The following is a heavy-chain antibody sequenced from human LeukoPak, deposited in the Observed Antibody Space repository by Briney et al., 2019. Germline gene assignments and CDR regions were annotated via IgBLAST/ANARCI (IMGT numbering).Heavy chain of an antibody. J-gene: IGHJ6*02. Sequence: ASVKVPCKASGGTFSSYAISWVRQAPGQGLEWMGGIIPIFGTANYAQKFQGRVTITADESTSTAYMELSSLRSEDTAVYYCAREGCSGGSCYSGSDYYYGMDVWGQGTTVTVSS. CDR3: AREGCSGGSCYSGSDYYYGMDV. V-gene: IGHV1-69*13. D-gene: IGHD2-15*01. CDR2: IIPIFGTA. CDR1: GGTFSSYA.